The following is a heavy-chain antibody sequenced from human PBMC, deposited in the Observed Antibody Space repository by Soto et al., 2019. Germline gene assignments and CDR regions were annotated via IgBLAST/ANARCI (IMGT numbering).Heavy chain of an antibody. V-gene: IGHV3-30-3*01. Sequence: GSLRLSCAASGFTFSSYAMHWVRQAPGKGLEWVAVISYDGSNKYYADSVKGRFTISRDNSKNTLYLQMNSLRAEDTAVYYCARVSGYDFWSADYWGQGTLVTVSS. J-gene: IGHJ4*02. CDR3: ARVSGYDFWSADY. CDR2: ISYDGSNK. CDR1: GFTFSSYA. D-gene: IGHD3-3*01.